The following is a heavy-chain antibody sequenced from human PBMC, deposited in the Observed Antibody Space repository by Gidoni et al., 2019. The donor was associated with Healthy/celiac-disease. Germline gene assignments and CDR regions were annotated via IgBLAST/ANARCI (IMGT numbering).Heavy chain of an antibody. CDR2: ISWNSGSI. CDR1: GFTFDDYA. CDR3: AKDSSLGLLYDLGYFDY. Sequence: EVQLVESGGGLVQPGRSLRLSCAASGFTFDDYAMHWVRQAPGKGLEWVSGISWNSGSIGYADSVKGRFTISRDNAKNSLYLQMNSLRAEDTALYYCAKDSSLGLLYDLGYFDYWGQGTLVTVSS. D-gene: IGHD2-2*02. J-gene: IGHJ4*02. V-gene: IGHV3-9*01.